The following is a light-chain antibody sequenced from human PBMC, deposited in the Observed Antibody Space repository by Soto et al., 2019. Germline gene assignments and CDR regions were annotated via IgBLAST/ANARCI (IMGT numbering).Light chain of an antibody. Sequence: QSVLTQPASVSGSPGQSITISCTGTSSDVGSYNLVSWYQQHPGKAPKLMIYEGSKRPSGVSNRFSGSKSGNTASLTISGLQAEDEADYYCCSYAGSSTFVFGTVTEVTVL. CDR2: EGS. CDR1: SSDVGSYNL. CDR3: CSYAGSSTFV. J-gene: IGLJ1*01. V-gene: IGLV2-23*03.